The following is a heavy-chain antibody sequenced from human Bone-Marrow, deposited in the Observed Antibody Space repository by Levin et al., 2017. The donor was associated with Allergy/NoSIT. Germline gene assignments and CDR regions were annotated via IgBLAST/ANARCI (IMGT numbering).Heavy chain of an antibody. CDR2: FYYSGST. CDR1: GGSISSYY. V-gene: IGHV4-59*01. J-gene: IGHJ2*01. CDR3: ARGGGNRAGGHLDL. Sequence: SQTLSLTCTVSGGSISSYYWSWIRQPPGKGLEWIGYFYYSGSTNYHPSLQSRVTISLDTSKNQFSLKLSSVTAADTAVYYCARGGGNRAGGHLDLWGRGTLVTVSS. D-gene: IGHD2-8*02.